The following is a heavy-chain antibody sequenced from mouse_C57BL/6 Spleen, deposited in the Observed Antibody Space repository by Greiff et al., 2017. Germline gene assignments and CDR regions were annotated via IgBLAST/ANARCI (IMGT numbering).Heavy chain of an antibody. CDR3: AREDYYGSYGGY. Sequence: VQLQQSGPELVKPGASVKISCKASGYSFTSYYIHWVKQRPGQGLEWIGWIYPGSGNTKYNEKFKGKATLTADTSSSTAYMQLSSLTSEDSAVYYCAREDYYGSYGGYWGQGTTLTVSS. CDR1: GYSFTSYY. J-gene: IGHJ2*01. CDR2: IYPGSGNT. V-gene: IGHV1-66*01. D-gene: IGHD1-1*01.